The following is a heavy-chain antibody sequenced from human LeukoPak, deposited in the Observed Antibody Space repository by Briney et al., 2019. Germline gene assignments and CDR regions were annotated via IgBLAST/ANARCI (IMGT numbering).Heavy chain of an antibody. D-gene: IGHD2-21*02. CDR1: GFTFSSYS. V-gene: IGHV3-21*01. J-gene: IGHJ6*02. CDR3: ARGSNVVVTANDYYYGMDV. Sequence: PGGSLRLSCAASGFTFSSYSMNWVRQAPWKGLEWVSSISSSSSYIYYADSVKGRFTISRDNAKNSLYLQMNSLRAEDTAVYYCARGSNVVVTANDYYYGMDVWGQGTTVTVSS. CDR2: ISSSSSYI.